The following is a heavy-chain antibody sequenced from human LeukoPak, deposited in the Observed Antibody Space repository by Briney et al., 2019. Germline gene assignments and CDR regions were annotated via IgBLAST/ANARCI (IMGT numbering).Heavy chain of an antibody. D-gene: IGHD6-19*01. J-gene: IGHJ4*02. CDR1: GITLSELW. CDR2: IKQDGSEK. CDR3: VGGYGWLPDY. V-gene: IGHV3-7*04. Sequence: PGGSLRLSCAGYGITLSELWMNWVRQVPGKGLEWMANIKQDGSEKKYVDSVKGRFTISRDNAKNSVYLQVNSLRVDDTAVYYCVGGYGWLPDYWGQGALVTVSS.